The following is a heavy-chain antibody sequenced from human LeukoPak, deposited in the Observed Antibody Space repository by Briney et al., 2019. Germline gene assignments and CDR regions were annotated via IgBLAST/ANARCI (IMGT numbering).Heavy chain of an antibody. CDR3: ARMSDFWSGYRSGYYFDY. CDR1: GGSISSYY. Sequence: SETLSLTCTVSGGSISSYYWSWIRQPPGKGLEWIGYIYYSGSTNYNPSLKSRVTISVDTSKDQFSLELSSVTAADTAVYYCARMSDFWSGYRSGYYFDYWGQGTLVTVSS. J-gene: IGHJ4*02. CDR2: IYYSGST. D-gene: IGHD3-3*01. V-gene: IGHV4-59*01.